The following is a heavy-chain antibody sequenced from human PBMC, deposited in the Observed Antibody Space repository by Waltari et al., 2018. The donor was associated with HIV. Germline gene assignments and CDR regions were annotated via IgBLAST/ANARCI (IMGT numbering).Heavy chain of an antibody. J-gene: IGHJ4*02. D-gene: IGHD6-19*01. CDR3: TRGLGYSSFPFDH. Sequence: QIQVVQSGAELKKAGASVKVSCKTSGYTFANYDIHWVRQAAGQGLEWMGWMNPNSGNTGYTQKFQGRVSRTRNTSTTTAYMELSSLTSDDTALYYCTRGLGYSSFPFDHWGQGTQVTVSS. CDR1: GYTFANYD. CDR2: MNPNSGNT. V-gene: IGHV1-8*02.